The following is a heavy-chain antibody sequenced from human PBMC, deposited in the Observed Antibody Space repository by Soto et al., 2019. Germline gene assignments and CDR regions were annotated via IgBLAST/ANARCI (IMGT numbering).Heavy chain of an antibody. Sequence: QVQLVQSGAEVKKPGASVKVSCKASGYTFTSYGISWVRQAPGQGLEWMGWISAYNGNTYYAQKVQGRVTMTTDTSTTTAYMELRSLRSDDTAVYYCARDTGVLLWFGGYYYGMDVWGQGTTVTVSS. V-gene: IGHV1-18*01. J-gene: IGHJ6*02. CDR2: ISAYNGNT. CDR1: GYTFTSYG. CDR3: ARDTGVLLWFGGYYYGMDV. D-gene: IGHD3-10*01.